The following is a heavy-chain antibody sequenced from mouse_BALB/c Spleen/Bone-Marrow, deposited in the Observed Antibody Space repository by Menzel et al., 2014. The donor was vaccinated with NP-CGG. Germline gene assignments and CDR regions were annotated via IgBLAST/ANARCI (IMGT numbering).Heavy chain of an antibody. J-gene: IGHJ3*01. Sequence: EVQLVESGGGLVQPGGSRKLSCAASGFTFSSFGMHWVRQAPEKGLEWVAYISSGSSTIYYADTVKGRFTISRDNPKNTLFLQMTSLRSEDTAMYYCARGAARATWIAYWGQGTLVTVSA. CDR3: ARGAARATWIAY. V-gene: IGHV5-17*02. CDR1: GFTFSSFG. D-gene: IGHD3-1*01. CDR2: ISSGSSTI.